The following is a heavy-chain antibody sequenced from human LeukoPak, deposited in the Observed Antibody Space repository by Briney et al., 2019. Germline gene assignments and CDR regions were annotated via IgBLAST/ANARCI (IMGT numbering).Heavy chain of an antibody. J-gene: IGHJ5*02. V-gene: IGHV5-51*01. CDR2: IYPGDSDT. D-gene: IGHD2-2*01. CDR3: ARGPHQLLRDGANWFDP. Sequence: HGESLKISCKGSGYSFTSYWIGWVRQMPGKGLEWMGIIYPGDSDTRYSPSFQGQVTISAGKSISTAYLQWSSLKASDTAMYYCARGPHQLLRDGANWFDPWGQGTLVTVSS. CDR1: GYSFTSYW.